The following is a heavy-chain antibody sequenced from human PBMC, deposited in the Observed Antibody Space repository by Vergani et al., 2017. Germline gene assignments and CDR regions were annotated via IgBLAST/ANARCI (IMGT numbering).Heavy chain of an antibody. Sequence: QVQLVQSGAEVKKPGSSVKVSCKASGGTFSSYTISWVRQAPGQGLEWMGRIIPILGIANYAQKFQGRVTITADKSTSTAYMELSSLRSEDTAVYYCARSAGGEYYYDSSGYRHFDYWGQGTLVTVSS. CDR1: GGTFSSYT. J-gene: IGHJ4*02. CDR3: ARSAGGEYYYDSSGYRHFDY. V-gene: IGHV1-69*02. CDR2: IIPILGIA. D-gene: IGHD3-22*01.